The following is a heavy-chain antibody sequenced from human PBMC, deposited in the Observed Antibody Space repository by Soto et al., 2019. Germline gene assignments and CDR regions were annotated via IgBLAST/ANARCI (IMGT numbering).Heavy chain of an antibody. CDR2: ISYDGSNK. CDR1: GFTFSSYA. CDR3: ARPLWRDDYNWGYFDL. V-gene: IGHV3-30-3*01. J-gene: IGHJ2*01. D-gene: IGHD4-4*01. Sequence: QVQLVESGGGVVQPARSLRLSCAASGFTFSSYATHWVRQAPGEGLEGVAVISYDGSNKYYADSVKGRFTISRDNSKNTLYLQMNSLRAEDTAVYYCARPLWRDDYNWGYFDLWGRGTLVTVSS.